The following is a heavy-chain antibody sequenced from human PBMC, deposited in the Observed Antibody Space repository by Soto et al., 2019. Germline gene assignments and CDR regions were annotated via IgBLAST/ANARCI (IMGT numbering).Heavy chain of an antibody. Sequence: GESLKISCKGSGYSFTSYWIGWVRQMPGKGLEWMGIIYPGDSDTRYSPSFQGQVTISADKSISTAYLQWSSLKASDTAMYYCARHSHVEDIVVVPAAMSDNWFDPWGQGTLVTVSS. J-gene: IGHJ5*02. D-gene: IGHD2-2*01. CDR3: ARHSHVEDIVVVPAAMSDNWFDP. CDR1: GYSFTSYW. V-gene: IGHV5-51*01. CDR2: IYPGDSDT.